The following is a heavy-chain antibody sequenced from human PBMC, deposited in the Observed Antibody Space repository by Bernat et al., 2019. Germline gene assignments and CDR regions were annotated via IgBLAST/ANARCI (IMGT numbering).Heavy chain of an antibody. CDR1: GFPFSSYS. CDR3: AGLVERTERRFDY. Sequence: EVQLVESGGGLVKPGGFFRLSCAASGFPFSSYSMNWVRQAPGKGLEWVSLISSSISYIYYADSVKGRFTISRDNAKNSLYLQVSSLRAEDTAVYYCAGLVERTERRFDYWGQGTLVTVSS. D-gene: IGHD1-1*01. J-gene: IGHJ4*02. CDR2: ISSSISYI. V-gene: IGHV3-21*01.